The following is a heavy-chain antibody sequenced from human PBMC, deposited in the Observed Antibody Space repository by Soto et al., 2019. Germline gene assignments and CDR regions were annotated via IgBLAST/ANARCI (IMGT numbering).Heavy chain of an antibody. J-gene: IGHJ4*02. Sequence: ASVKVSCKASGGTFSSYAISWVRQAPGQGLEWMGGIIPIFGTANYAQKFQGRVTITADESTSTAYMELSSLRSEDTAVYYCARGGYCSGGRCYPRIDYWGQGTLVTVSS. D-gene: IGHD2-15*01. CDR2: IIPIFGTA. CDR3: ARGGYCSGGRCYPRIDY. CDR1: GGTFSSYA. V-gene: IGHV1-69*13.